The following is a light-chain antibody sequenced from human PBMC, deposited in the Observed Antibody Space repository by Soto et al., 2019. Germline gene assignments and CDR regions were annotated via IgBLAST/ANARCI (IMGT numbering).Light chain of an antibody. J-gene: IGKJ2*01. CDR2: GAS. V-gene: IGKV3-20*01. CDR1: QSVSSSH. Sequence: EIVLTQSPGTLSLSPGERATVSCRASQSVSSSHLAWYQQKPDQAPRLLIYGASSRATGIPDRFSGSGSGTDFTLTISRLEPEEFAVYYCQLYGSSPLYIFGQGTNLEIK. CDR3: QLYGSSPLYI.